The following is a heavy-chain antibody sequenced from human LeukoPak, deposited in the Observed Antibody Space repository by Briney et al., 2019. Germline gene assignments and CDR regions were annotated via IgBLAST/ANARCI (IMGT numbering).Heavy chain of an antibody. D-gene: IGHD4-23*01. CDR1: GYTFTAYY. V-gene: IGHV1-2*02. CDR2: INPHSGGA. Sequence: ASVTVSCKASGYTFTAYYINWVRQAPGQGLEWMGYINPHSGGAVYAQGFQGRVTMTRDTSISTAYMEVTRLSSDDTAVYYCARFEDYGGKRDVFDIWGQGTLVTVSS. CDR3: ARFEDYGGKRDVFDI. J-gene: IGHJ3*02.